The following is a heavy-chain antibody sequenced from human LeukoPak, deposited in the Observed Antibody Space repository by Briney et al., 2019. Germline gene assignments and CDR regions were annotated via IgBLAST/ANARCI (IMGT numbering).Heavy chain of an antibody. CDR2: ISSSGSTI. Sequence: GGSLRLSCAASGFTFSSYEMNWVRQAPGKGLEWVSYISSSGSTIYYADSVKGRFTISGDNAKNSLYLQMNSLRAEDTAVYYCASLGYSYGSDYYFDYWGQGTLVTVSS. CDR3: ASLGYSYGSDYYFDY. J-gene: IGHJ4*02. CDR1: GFTFSSYE. V-gene: IGHV3-48*03. D-gene: IGHD5-18*01.